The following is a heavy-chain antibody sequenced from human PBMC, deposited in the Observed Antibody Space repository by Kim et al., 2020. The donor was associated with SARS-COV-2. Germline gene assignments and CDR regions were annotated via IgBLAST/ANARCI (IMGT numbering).Heavy chain of an antibody. CDR1: GFTFSSYA. V-gene: IGHV3-23*01. Sequence: GGSLRLSCAASGFTFSSYAMSWVRQAPGKGLEWVSAISGSGGSTYYADSVKGRFTISRDKSKNTLYLQMNSLRAEDTAVYYCAKIEYSSGWYRGPNWFDPWGQGTLVTVSS. CDR3: AKIEYSSGWYRGPNWFDP. J-gene: IGHJ5*02. D-gene: IGHD6-19*01. CDR2: ISGSGGST.